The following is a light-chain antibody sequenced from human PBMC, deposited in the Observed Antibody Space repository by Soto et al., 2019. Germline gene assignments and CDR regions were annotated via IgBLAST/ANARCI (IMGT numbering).Light chain of an antibody. CDR3: QQYDSSSPT. CDR1: QNISVW. J-gene: IGKJ2*01. V-gene: IGKV1-5*01. Sequence: DIQMTQSPSTLSASVGDGVTITCRASQNISVWLAWYQQRPGKAPKFLIYDASNLETGVSSRFSGSGSGTEFTLTIRSLQPDYFATYYCQQYDSSSPTFGQVTKLEIK. CDR2: DAS.